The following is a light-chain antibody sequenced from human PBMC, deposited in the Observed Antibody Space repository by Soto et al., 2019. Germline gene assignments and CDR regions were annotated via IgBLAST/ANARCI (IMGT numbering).Light chain of an antibody. V-gene: IGLV2-14*03. J-gene: IGLJ1*01. CDR3: ISYTSTSTLDV. CDR2: DVS. CDR1: SSDIGCYNY. Sequence: QSALTQPASVSGSPGQSITISCTGNSSDIGCYNYVSWYQQLPGKVPKLIIYDVSNRPSGVSDRFSGSKSGNAASLTISGLQAEDEADYYCISYTSTSTLDVFGTGTKLTVL.